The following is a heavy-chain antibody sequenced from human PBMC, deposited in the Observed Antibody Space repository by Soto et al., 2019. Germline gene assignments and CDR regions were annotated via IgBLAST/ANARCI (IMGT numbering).Heavy chain of an antibody. D-gene: IGHD3-22*01. Sequence: GGSLRLSCAASGFTFNSYVMTWVRQAPGEGLEWVSSISRSGRGSAYYADSVKGRFTISRDNSENTLFLQMNNLRDEDTALYYCARGRYLDSSDYWVANLPFDHWGLGALVTVSS. CDR1: GFTFNSYV. J-gene: IGHJ4*02. V-gene: IGHV3-23*01. CDR2: ISRSGRGSA. CDR3: ARGRYLDSSDYWVANLPFDH.